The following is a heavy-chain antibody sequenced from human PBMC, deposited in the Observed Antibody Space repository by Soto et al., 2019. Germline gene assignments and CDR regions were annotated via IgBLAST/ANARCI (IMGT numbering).Heavy chain of an antibody. D-gene: IGHD6-13*01. CDR3: ADGAAAAGRGGDYYYYYDMDV. CDR1: GGTFSSYA. Sequence: SVKVSCKASGGTFSSYAISWVRQAPGQGLEWMGGIIPIFGTANYAQKFQGRVTIIADESTSTAYMELSSLRFEDKAVYYCADGAAAAGRGGDYYYYYDMDVWGQGTTVTVSS. CDR2: IIPIFGTA. J-gene: IGHJ6*02. V-gene: IGHV1-69*13.